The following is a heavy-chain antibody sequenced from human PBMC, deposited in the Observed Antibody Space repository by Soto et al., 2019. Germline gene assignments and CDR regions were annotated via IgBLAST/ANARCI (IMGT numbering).Heavy chain of an antibody. CDR3: GRAHRDLQQLVHYYYSMDV. V-gene: IGHV4-30-4*01. J-gene: IGHJ6*02. CDR2: IHYRGST. D-gene: IGHD6-13*01. Sequence: SETLSLTCTVSGGSISNGDYYWSWIRQSPGKGLEWIGHIHYRGSTYYNPSLKSRLTISVDTYKNQFSLQLTSVTAADTAVYYCGRAHRDLQQLVHYYYSMDVWGQETTVTVSS. CDR1: GGSISNGDYY.